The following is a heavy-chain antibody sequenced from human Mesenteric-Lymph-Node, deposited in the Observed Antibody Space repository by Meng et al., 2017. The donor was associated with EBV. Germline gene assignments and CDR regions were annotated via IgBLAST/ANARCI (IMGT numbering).Heavy chain of an antibody. D-gene: IGHD3-10*01. V-gene: IGHV4-30-4*01. CDR3: ARGAYEGSGSKFAD. CDR1: GASISSGGYY. J-gene: IGHJ4*02. Sequence: LTKSRHGLVNPSQTLSLYCALSGASISSGGYYWTWSRQPPGKGLEWIGYMYSSGSTYYNPSLESRFAMSLDTYKNQFSLRLTSVTAADTALYYCARGAYEGSGSKFADWGQGTLVTVSS. CDR2: MYSSGST.